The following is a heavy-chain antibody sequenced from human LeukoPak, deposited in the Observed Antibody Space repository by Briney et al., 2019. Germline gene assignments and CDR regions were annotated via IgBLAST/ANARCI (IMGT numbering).Heavy chain of an antibody. CDR2: SRNEDHSYST. J-gene: IGHJ4*02. CDR3: VALLRGVAY. D-gene: IGHD3-10*01. V-gene: IGHV3-72*01. Sequence: GGSLRLSCAVSGLTFNDHYMDWVRQAPGKGLEWIGRSRNEDHSYSTDFAASVRGRASLSRDHSRSSLYLQINSLRTDDTAVYYCVALLRGVAYWGQGTLVTVSS. CDR1: GLTFNDHY.